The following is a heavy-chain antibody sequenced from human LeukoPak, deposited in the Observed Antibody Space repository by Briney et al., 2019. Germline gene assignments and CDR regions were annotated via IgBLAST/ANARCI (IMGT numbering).Heavy chain of an antibody. J-gene: IGHJ5*02. Sequence: SETLSLTCTVSGGSISSYYWSWIRQPPGKGLEWIGYIYYSGSTNYNPSLKSRVTISVDTSKNQFSLKLSSVTAADTAVYYCARGRVRYWFDHWGQGTLVTVSS. V-gene: IGHV4-59*01. D-gene: IGHD3-16*01. CDR1: GGSISSYY. CDR3: ARGRVRYWFDH. CDR2: IYYSGST.